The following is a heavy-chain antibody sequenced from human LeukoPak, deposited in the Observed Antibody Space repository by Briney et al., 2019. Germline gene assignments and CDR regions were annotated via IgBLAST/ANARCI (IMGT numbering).Heavy chain of an antibody. CDR1: SGSIDITNY. CDR3: ARAGSNWSTGYSFDY. V-gene: IGHV4-4*02. J-gene: IGHJ4*02. Sequence: SETLSLTCGVSSGSIDITNYWSWVRQAPGKGLEWIGEISHSGTTNYNPSLRSRVTTFLDRANNQFSLKLSSVTAADTAVYYCARAGSNWSTGYSFDYWGQGTLVTVSS. D-gene: IGHD6-13*01. CDR2: ISHSGTT.